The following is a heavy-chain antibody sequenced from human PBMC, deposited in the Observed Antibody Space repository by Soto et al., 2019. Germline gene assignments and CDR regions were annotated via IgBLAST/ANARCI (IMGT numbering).Heavy chain of an antibody. D-gene: IGHD3-10*01. V-gene: IGHV1-69*02. J-gene: IGHJ4*02. CDR2: INPILSMS. Sequence: QVQLVQSGVEVKKPGSSVKVSCKASGDTFSFYTINWVRQAPGLGLEWMGRINPILSMSNYARKFQGRVTIIADKSTSTAYIELSSQRCEDTAMYYCEKIYGSGRRAFEYWGQ. CDR1: GDTFSFYT. CDR3: EKIYGSGRRAFEY.